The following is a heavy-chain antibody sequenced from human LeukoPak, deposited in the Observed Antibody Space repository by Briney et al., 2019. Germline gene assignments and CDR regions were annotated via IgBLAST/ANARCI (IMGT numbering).Heavy chain of an antibody. V-gene: IGHV3-23*01. CDR2: ISGSGGST. CDR3: AKGYYYGSGSFRWFDP. D-gene: IGHD3-10*01. CDR1: GFTFSSYT. J-gene: IGHJ5*02. Sequence: PGGSLRLSCAASGFTFSSYTMRWVRQAPGKGLEWVSAISGSGGSTYYADSVKGRFTISRDKSKNTLYLQMNSLRAEDTAVYYCAKGYYYGSGSFRWFDPWGQGTLVTVSS.